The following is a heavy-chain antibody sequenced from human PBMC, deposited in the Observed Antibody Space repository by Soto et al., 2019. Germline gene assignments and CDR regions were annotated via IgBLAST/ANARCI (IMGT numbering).Heavy chain of an antibody. CDR3: TRDLGYCSSTSCRNYGMDV. D-gene: IGHD2-2*01. CDR2: IRSKAYGGTT. J-gene: IGHJ6*02. V-gene: IGHV3-49*04. Sequence: GSLRLSCTASGFTFGDYAMSWVRQAPGEGLEWVGFIRSKAYGGTTEYAASVKGRFTISRDDSKSIAYLQMNSLKTEDTAVYYCTRDLGYCSSTSCRNYGMDVWGQGTTVTVSS. CDR1: GFTFGDYA.